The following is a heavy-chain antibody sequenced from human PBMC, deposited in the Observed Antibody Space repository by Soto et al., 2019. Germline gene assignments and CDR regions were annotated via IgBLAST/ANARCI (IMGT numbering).Heavy chain of an antibody. J-gene: IGHJ4*02. V-gene: IGHV1-18*01. CDR1: GYTFTNFG. D-gene: IGHD3-10*01. Sequence: ASVKVSCKASGYTFTNFGISWVRQAPGQGLEWMGWISAYNGNTNYAQNFQGRVTMTRDTSTSTVYMEMSSLRSEDTAVYYCATTISLVRRVITWPIDYWGQGTLVTVS. CDR3: ATTISLVRRVITWPIDY. CDR2: ISAYNGNT.